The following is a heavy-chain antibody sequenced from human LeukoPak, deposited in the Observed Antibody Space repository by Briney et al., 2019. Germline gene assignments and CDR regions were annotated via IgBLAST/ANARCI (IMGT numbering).Heavy chain of an antibody. V-gene: IGHV4-61*02. Sequence: PSETLSLTCTVSGGSISSGRYYWNWIRQPAGKGLEWIGRIYTSGSTNYNPSLKSRITISVDTSKNQFSLKLSSVTAADTAMYYCARGEYYYDSSGYGVFDYWGQGTLVTVSS. CDR2: IYTSGST. J-gene: IGHJ4*02. CDR1: GGSISSGRYY. D-gene: IGHD3-22*01. CDR3: ARGEYYYDSSGYGVFDY.